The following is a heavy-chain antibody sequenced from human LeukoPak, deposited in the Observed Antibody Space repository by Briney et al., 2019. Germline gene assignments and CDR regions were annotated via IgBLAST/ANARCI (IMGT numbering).Heavy chain of an antibody. V-gene: IGHV4-34*01. CDR2: INHSGST. J-gene: IGHJ6*03. D-gene: IGHD3-9*01. CDR1: GGSFSGYY. Sequence: SETLSLTCAVYGGSFSGYYWSWIRQPPGKGLEWIGEINHSGSTNYNPSLKSRVTISVDTSKNQCSLKLSSVTAADTAVYYCARGTNILTGYYYYMDVWGKGTTVTVSS. CDR3: ARGTNILTGYYYYMDV.